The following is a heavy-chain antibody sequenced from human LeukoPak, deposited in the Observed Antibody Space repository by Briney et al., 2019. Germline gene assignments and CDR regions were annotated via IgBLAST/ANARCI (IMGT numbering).Heavy chain of an antibody. D-gene: IGHD3-9*01. CDR1: GFTFSSYA. CDR2: IKQDGSGK. CDR3: VRSIDY. Sequence: GGSLRLSCAASGFTFSSYAMNWVRQTPEKGLEWVANIKQDGSGKYYVDSVKGRFTISRDNTKNSLYLQMNSLRAEDTAVYYCVRSIDYWGQGTLVTVSS. J-gene: IGHJ4*02. V-gene: IGHV3-7*01.